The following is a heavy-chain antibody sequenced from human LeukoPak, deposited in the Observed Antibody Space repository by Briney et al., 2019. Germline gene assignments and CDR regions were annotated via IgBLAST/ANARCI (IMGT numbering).Heavy chain of an antibody. Sequence: GGSLRLSCVASGFTFSTSGVTWVRQAPGTGLEWVANIKKHGNGKYYVDSVKGGCAISRDYASNSVFLQMDSLRAEDTSVYYCARDAGWGYYDRWGQGTPVTVSS. V-gene: IGHV3-7*01. J-gene: IGHJ4*02. D-gene: IGHD1-26*01. CDR2: IKKHGNGK. CDR1: GFTFSTSG. CDR3: ARDAGWGYYDR.